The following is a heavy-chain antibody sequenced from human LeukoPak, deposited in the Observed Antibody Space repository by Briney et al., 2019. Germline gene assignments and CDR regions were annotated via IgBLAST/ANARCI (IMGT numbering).Heavy chain of an antibody. CDR1: GGSFSGYY. D-gene: IGHD5-18*01. J-gene: IGHJ4*02. CDR2: INHSGST. V-gene: IGHV4-34*01. CDR3: ARGSRGYSYG. Sequence: SETLSLTCAVYGGSFSGYYWSWIRQPPGKGLEWIGEINHSGSTNYNPSLKSRVTISVDTSKNQFSLKLSSVTAADTAVYYCARGSRGYSYGWGQGTLVTVSS.